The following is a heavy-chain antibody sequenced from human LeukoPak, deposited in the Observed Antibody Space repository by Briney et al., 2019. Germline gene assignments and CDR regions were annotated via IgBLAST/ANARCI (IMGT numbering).Heavy chain of an antibody. CDR3: ARGFDTGSSVNWFDP. CDR1: GYSFTTHW. D-gene: IGHD6-13*01. CDR2: VYPGNSDS. Sequence: GESLKISCKGPGYSFTTHWIAWVRQRPGEGLEWMGIVYPGNSDSRYSPSFQGHVTMSADKSISTAYLQWHSLEASDTAIYFCARGFDTGSSVNWFDPWGQGTLVTVSS. V-gene: IGHV5-51*01. J-gene: IGHJ5*02.